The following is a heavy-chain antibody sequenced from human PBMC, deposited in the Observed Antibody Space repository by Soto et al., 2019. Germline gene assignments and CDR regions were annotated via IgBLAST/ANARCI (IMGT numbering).Heavy chain of an antibody. CDR2: VSTSGRST. J-gene: IGHJ4*02. D-gene: IGHD2-15*01. Sequence: PGGSLRLSCSASGFIFSESTIYWVRQVPGKGLEAISAVSTSGRSTYYADSVKDRFTISRDNSKNTLFLQMGSLRPEDTAIYYCVKQAHGLDGVAFDCLGQGTQVTVS. CDR1: GFIFSEST. CDR3: VKQAHGLDGVAFDC. V-gene: IGHV3-64D*06.